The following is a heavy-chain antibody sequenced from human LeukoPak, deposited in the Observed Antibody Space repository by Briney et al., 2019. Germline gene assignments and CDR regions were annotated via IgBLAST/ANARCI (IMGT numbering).Heavy chain of an antibody. V-gene: IGHV4-34*01. CDR1: GGSFTGYY. J-gene: IGHJ3*02. D-gene: IGHD5-12*01. Sequence: KASETLSLTCALYGGSFTGYYWRWICQPPGKGLEWIGEINHSGSTKYNPSLKSRVTISVDTSTKQFFLRLTCVTAADTAVYYCACHAVRYSAYDREEDAFDIWGQGTMVTVSS. CDR3: ACHAVRYSAYDREEDAFDI. CDR2: INHSGST.